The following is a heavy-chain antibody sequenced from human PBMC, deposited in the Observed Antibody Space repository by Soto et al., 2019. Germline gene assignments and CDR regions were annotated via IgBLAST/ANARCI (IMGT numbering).Heavy chain of an antibody. CDR2: VSNFNGKT. CDR1: GYTFTNFG. D-gene: IGHD3-10*01. J-gene: IGHJ5*02. Sequence: QVQLVQSGAEVKKPGASVKVSCKTSGYTFTNFGISWVRQAPGQGLEWMGWVSNFNGKTTYAQKIQDGVTMTTDTSTTTAYMALGSLRSDDTAVYYCARGTGYSGSGSYYNWFDPWGQGTLVTVSS. V-gene: IGHV1-18*01. CDR3: ARGTGYSGSGSYYNWFDP.